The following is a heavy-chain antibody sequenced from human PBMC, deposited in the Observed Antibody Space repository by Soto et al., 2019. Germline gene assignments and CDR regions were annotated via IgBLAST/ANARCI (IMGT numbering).Heavy chain of an antibody. D-gene: IGHD6-13*01. CDR2: IDWDDDK. V-gene: IGHV2-70*01. CDR3: ARIRGIAAAGYYYYYGMDV. Sequence: VPTLVNPTQTLTLTCTFSGFSLRTSGMCVSWIRQPPGKALEWLALIDWDDDKYYSTPLKTRLTISKDTSKNQVVLTMTNMDPVDTATYYCARIRGIAAAGYYYYYGMDVWGQGTTSTVSS. J-gene: IGHJ6*02. CDR1: GFSLRTSGMC.